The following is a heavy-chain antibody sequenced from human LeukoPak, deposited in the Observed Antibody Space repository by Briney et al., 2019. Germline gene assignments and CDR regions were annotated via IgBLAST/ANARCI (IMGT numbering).Heavy chain of an antibody. CDR2: IIPIFGTA. V-gene: IGHV1-69*13. CDR1: GGTFSSYA. D-gene: IGHD5-24*01. Sequence: ASVKASCTASGGTFSSYAISWVRQAPGQGLEWMGGIIPIFGTANYAQKFQGRVTITADESTSTAYMELSSLRSEDTAVYYCAAPKGMATPFDPWGQGTLVTVSS. CDR3: AAPKGMATPFDP. J-gene: IGHJ5*02.